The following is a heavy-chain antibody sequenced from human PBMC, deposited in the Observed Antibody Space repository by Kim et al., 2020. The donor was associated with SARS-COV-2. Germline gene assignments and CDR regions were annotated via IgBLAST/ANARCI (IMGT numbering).Heavy chain of an antibody. CDR2: INHSGST. Sequence: SETLSLTCAVYGGSFSGYYWSWIRQPPGKGLEWIGEINHSGSTNYNPSLKSRVTISVDTSKNQFSLKLSSVTAADTAVYYCARAQNYYGSGSYFYWGQGTLVTVSS. CDR1: GGSFSGYY. CDR3: ARAQNYYGSGSYFY. D-gene: IGHD3-10*01. J-gene: IGHJ4*02. V-gene: IGHV4-34*01.